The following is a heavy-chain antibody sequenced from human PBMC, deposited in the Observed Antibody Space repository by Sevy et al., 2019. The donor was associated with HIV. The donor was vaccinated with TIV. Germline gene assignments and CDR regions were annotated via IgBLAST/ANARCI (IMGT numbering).Heavy chain of an antibody. CDR1: GRTFRNYA. D-gene: IGHD6-13*01. CDR2: IIPMFETA. J-gene: IGHJ4*02. CDR3: ARSISWYASFDS. Sequence: ASVNVSCKASGRTFRNYALSWVRQAPGQGLEWMGGIIPMFETASYVQKFQGRVTITADESTNTAYMELSSLRSEDTAIYYCARSISWYASFDSWGQGTLVTVSS. V-gene: IGHV1-69*13.